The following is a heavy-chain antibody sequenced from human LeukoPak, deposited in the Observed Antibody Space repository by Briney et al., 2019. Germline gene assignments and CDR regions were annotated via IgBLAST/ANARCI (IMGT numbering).Heavy chain of an antibody. CDR1: GFTFSSYD. D-gene: IGHD6-6*01. Sequence: GGSLRLSCAASGFTFSSYDMHWVRHTTGKGLEWVSSICIAGDTYYPGSVKGRFTISRENAKNSLYLQMNSLRAGDTAVYYCARAPPYSSASWGYYGMDVWGQGTTVTVSS. V-gene: IGHV3-13*01. CDR3: ARAPPYSSASWGYYGMDV. J-gene: IGHJ6*02. CDR2: ICIAGDT.